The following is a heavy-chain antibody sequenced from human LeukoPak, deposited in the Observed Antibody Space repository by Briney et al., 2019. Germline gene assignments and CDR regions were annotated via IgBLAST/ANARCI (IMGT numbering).Heavy chain of an antibody. Sequence: GGSLRLSCAASGFTFNDYGMSWVRQAPGKGLEWVSGINWNGGSTGHADSVKGRFTISRDNAKNSLYLQMNSLRAEDTALYYCARVKRGRAAAGTYYYYGMDVWGQGTTVTVSS. CDR3: ARVKRGRAAAGTYYYYGMDV. V-gene: IGHV3-20*04. CDR1: GFTFNDYG. D-gene: IGHD6-13*01. J-gene: IGHJ6*02. CDR2: INWNGGST.